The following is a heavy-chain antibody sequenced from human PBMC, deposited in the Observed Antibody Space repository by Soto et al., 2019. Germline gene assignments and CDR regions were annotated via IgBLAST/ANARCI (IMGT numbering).Heavy chain of an antibody. CDR3: AKSTPTWQQLVPMPDY. D-gene: IGHD6-13*01. V-gene: IGHV3-23*01. CDR2: ISGSGGST. Sequence: EVQLLESGGGLVQPGGSLRLSCAASGFTFSSYAMSWVRQAPGKGLEWVSAISGSGGSTYYADSVKGRFTISRDNSKNTLYLQMNSLIAEDTAVYYCAKSTPTWQQLVPMPDYWGQGTLVTVSS. CDR1: GFTFSSYA. J-gene: IGHJ4*02.